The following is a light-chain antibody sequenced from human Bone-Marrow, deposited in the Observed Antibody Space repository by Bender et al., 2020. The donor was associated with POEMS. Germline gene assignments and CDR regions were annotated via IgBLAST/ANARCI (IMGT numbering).Light chain of an antibody. Sequence: SYELTQPPSVSVSPGQTARITCSGDNLGNKYVSWYQQTSGQSPVLVVYQDTERPSGIPERFSGSNSGNTATLTITRVEDGDEADYYCQVWDTIDDHRVFGAGTKVTVL. CDR2: QDT. CDR3: QVWDTIDDHRV. CDR1: NLGNKY. V-gene: IGLV3-21*02. J-gene: IGLJ1*01.